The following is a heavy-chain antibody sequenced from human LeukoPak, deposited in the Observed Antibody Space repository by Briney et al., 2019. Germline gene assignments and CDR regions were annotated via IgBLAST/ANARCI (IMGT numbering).Heavy chain of an antibody. CDR1: GYTFTSYD. CDR2: MNPNSGNT. J-gene: IGHJ5*02. CDR3: ARGLATRRYTLVWTIQIWFDP. D-gene: IGHD3/OR15-3a*01. Sequence: ASVKVSCKASGYTFTSYDVNWVRQATGQGLEWMGWMNPNSGNTGYAQKFRGRVTMTRNTSISTAYMELSSLRSEDTAVYYCARGLATRRYTLVWTIQIWFDPWGQGTLVTVSS. V-gene: IGHV1-8*01.